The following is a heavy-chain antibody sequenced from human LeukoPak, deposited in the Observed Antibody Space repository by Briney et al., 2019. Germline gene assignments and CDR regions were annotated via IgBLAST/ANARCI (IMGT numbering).Heavy chain of an antibody. Sequence: KTSETLSLTCTVSGGSISSSGFYWVWIRQPPGKGLEWIGTIYYSGGTYYNPSLKSRVTISVDTSKNQFSLKLSSVTAADTAVYFCARAYFSSSSCYFDYWGQGTLVTVSS. CDR3: ARAYFSSSSCYFDY. CDR2: IYYSGGT. J-gene: IGHJ4*02. V-gene: IGHV4-39*01. D-gene: IGHD2-15*01. CDR1: GGSISSSGFY.